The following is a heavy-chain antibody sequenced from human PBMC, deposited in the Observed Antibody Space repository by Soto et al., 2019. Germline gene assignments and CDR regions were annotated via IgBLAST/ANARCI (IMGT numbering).Heavy chain of an antibody. D-gene: IGHD6-6*01. CDR2: VSSSGTTM. CDR1: GFTFGDYA. J-gene: IGHJ4*02. CDR3: ARMGPRAARPSY. Sequence: QVQLAESGGGLVEPGGNLRISCEASGFTFGDYAMSWIRQSPGKGLEWVSFVSSSGTTMYFADSVKGRFTISRDNAKNSLYLQMNSLRAEDTAVYYCARMGPRAARPSYWGQGTLVTVSS. V-gene: IGHV3-11*01.